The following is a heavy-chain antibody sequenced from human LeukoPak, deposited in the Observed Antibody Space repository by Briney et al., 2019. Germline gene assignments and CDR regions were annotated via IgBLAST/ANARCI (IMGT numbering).Heavy chain of an antibody. D-gene: IGHD3-3*01. CDR1: GFTFSSHS. V-gene: IGHV3-7*01. Sequence: GGSLRLSCEASGFTFSSHSMNWVRQAPGKGLEWVANINQDGSEKYFVDSVKGRFTISRDNAKNSLYLQMSSLRAEDTAVYYCARVSWDWSTCYYCDYWGQGTLVTVSS. J-gene: IGHJ4*02. CDR2: INQDGSEK. CDR3: ARVSWDWSTCYYCDY.